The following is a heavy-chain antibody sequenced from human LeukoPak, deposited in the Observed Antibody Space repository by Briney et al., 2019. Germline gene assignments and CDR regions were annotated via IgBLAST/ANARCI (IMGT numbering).Heavy chain of an antibody. CDR1: GFTVSSNY. V-gene: IGHV3-53*01. CDR3: AKGNQQLDNFDY. J-gene: IGHJ4*02. CDR2: IYSGGNT. Sequence: TGGSLRLSCAASGFTVSSNYMSWVRQAPGKGLEWVSVIYSGGNTYYADSVKGRFTISRDNSKNTLYLQMNSLRAEDTAVYYCAKGNQQLDNFDYWGQGTLVTVSS. D-gene: IGHD6-13*01.